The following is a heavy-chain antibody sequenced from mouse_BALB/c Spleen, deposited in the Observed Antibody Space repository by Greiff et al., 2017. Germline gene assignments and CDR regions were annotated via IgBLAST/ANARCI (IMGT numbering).Heavy chain of an antibody. CDR1: GYTFTSYW. D-gene: IGHD1-1*01. J-gene: IGHJ4*01. V-gene: IGHV1-87*01. CDR3: TRSGGSPLMDY. CDR2: IYPGDGDI. Sequence: QVQLQQSGAELARPGASVKLSCKASGYTFTSYWMQWVKQRPGQGLEWIGSIYPGDGDIRYTQKFKGKATLTADKPSSTVYMQLSSLTSEDSAVYFCTRSGGSPLMDYWGQGTSVTVSS.